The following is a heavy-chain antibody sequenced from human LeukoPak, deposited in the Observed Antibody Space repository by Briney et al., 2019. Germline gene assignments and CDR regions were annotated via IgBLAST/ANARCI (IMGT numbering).Heavy chain of an antibody. J-gene: IGHJ4*02. D-gene: IGHD3-22*01. CDR1: GFTFFTYS. Sequence: GMSLRLSCAASGFTFFTYSMHWVRQAPGKGLEWLAVSSFDENNKYYADSVRGRLTISRDNSQNTVYLQMDSLRAEDTAVYYCAKAGVVLITPPFDYWGQGTLVTVSS. CDR2: SSFDENNK. CDR3: AKAGVVLITPPFDY. V-gene: IGHV3-30*18.